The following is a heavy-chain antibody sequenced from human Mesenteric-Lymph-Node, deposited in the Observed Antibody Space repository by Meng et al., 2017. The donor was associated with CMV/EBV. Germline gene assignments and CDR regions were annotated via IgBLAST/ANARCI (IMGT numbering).Heavy chain of an antibody. V-gene: IGHV3-15*07. D-gene: IGHD1-26*01. CDR2: VKSASAGGAA. J-gene: IGHJ4*02. Sequence: EVQLVESGGVLVKPGGSLRLSCVASDFTLNGAWMNWVRQAPGKGLECVGRVKSASAGGAADAAAPVKVRFTVSRDDSRKTVHLQMDNLKIEDTSVYYSTTGWDQYFVFWGQGALVTVSS. CDR1: DFTLNGAW. CDR3: TTGWDQYFVF.